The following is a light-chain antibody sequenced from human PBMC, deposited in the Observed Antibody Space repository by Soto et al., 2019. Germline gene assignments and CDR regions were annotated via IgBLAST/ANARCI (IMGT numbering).Light chain of an antibody. CDR3: QLGT. J-gene: IGKJ3*01. Sequence: DIQLTQSPSFLSASVGDRVTITCRASQGISSYLAWYQQKPGKAPKLLIYAASTLQSGVPLRFSGSGSGTEFTLTISSLQPEDFATYYCQLGTFGPGTKVDIK. CDR1: QGISSY. CDR2: AAS. V-gene: IGKV1-9*01.